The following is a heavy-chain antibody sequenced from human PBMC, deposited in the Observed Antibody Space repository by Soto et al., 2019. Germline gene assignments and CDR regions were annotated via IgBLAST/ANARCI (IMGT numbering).Heavy chain of an antibody. CDR2: IYHSGST. J-gene: IGHJ4*02. D-gene: IGHD6-13*01. CDR3: ARASRGSSGYRGILVY. CDR1: GGSISSSNW. V-gene: IGHV4-4*02. Sequence: SETLSLTCAVSGGSISSSNWWSWVRQPPGKGLEWIWEIYHSGSTNYNPSLKSRVTISVDKSKNQFSLKLSSVTAADTAVYYCARASRGSSGYRGILVYWGQGTLFTVSS.